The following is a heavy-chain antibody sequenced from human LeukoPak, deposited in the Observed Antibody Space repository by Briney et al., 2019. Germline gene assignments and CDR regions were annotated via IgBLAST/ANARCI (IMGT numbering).Heavy chain of an antibody. V-gene: IGHV1-69*13. CDR3: AREVASVSYSF. J-gene: IGHJ4*02. CDR2: IIPIFGTA. CDR1: GGTFSSYA. Sequence: APVKVSCKASGGTFSSYAISWVRQAPGQGLEWMGGIIPIFGTANYAQKFQGRVTITADESTSTAYMELSSLRSEDTAVYYCAREVASVSYSFGGQGTLVTVSS. D-gene: IGHD1-26*01.